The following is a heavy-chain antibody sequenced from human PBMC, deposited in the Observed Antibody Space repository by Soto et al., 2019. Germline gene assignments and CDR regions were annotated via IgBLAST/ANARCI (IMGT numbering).Heavy chain of an antibody. J-gene: IGHJ5*02. CDR2: IYYSGST. CDR1: GGSISSSSYY. V-gene: IGHV4-39*01. D-gene: IGHD2-15*01. Sequence: SETLSLTCTVSGGSISSSSYYWGWIRQPPGKGLEWIGSIYYSGSTYYNPSLKSRVTISVDTSKNQFSLKLSSVTAADTAVYYCARRADIVVVVAAIPAGPSWFDPWGQGTLVTVS. CDR3: ARRADIVVVVAAIPAGPSWFDP.